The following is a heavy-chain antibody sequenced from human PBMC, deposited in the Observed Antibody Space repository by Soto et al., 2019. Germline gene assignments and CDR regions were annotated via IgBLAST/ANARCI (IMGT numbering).Heavy chain of an antibody. J-gene: IGHJ4*02. V-gene: IGHV3-23*01. D-gene: IGHD3-22*01. CDR2: ITGNGDTT. Sequence: GSLRLSCAGSGFTFINTGMSWVLQAPGQGLEWVSAITGNGDTTCYADSVKGRFTISRDNSKSTLYLQMNSLRAEDTAVYYCAKIDGYFDYWGQGTLVTVSS. CDR1: GFTFINTG. CDR3: AKIDGYFDY.